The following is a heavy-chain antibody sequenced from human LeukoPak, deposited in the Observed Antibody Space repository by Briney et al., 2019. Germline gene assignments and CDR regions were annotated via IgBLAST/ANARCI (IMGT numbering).Heavy chain of an antibody. CDR3: ARDFSGRGDAFDI. J-gene: IGHJ3*02. Sequence: SETLSLTCTVSGGSVSGGSYYWSWIRQPPGKGLEWIGSIYYSGTTYYNPSLKSRVTISVDMSKNQFSLKLSSVTAADTAVYYCARDFSGRGDAFDIWGQGTMVTVSS. D-gene: IGHD1-26*01. CDR2: IYYSGTT. CDR1: GGSVSGGSYY. V-gene: IGHV4-39*02.